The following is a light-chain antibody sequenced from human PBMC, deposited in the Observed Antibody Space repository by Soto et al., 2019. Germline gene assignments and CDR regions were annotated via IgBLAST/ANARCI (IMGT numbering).Light chain of an antibody. Sequence: QSVLTQSPSASASLGASVKLTCTLSSGHSSYAIAWHQQQPEKGPRYLMKLNSDGSHSKGDGIPARFSGSSSGAERYLTISSLQSEDEADYYCQTWGTGPTYVFGTGTKVTVL. CDR3: QTWGTGPTYV. J-gene: IGLJ1*01. CDR2: LNSDGSH. V-gene: IGLV4-69*01. CDR1: SGHSSYA.